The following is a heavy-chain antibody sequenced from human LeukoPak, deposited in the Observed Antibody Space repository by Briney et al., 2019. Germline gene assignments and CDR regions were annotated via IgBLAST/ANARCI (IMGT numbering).Heavy chain of an antibody. D-gene: IGHD1-26*01. CDR1: GGSITSGSYY. Sequence: PSETLSLTCTVSGGSITSGSYYWSWIRQPAGKGLEWIGRIYTSGSTDYNPSLKSRVTISRDTSKNQFSLKVSSVTAADTAVYYCARDSGSYLKAFDIWGQGTMVTVSS. CDR3: ARDSGSYLKAFDI. V-gene: IGHV4-61*02. CDR2: IYTSGST. J-gene: IGHJ3*02.